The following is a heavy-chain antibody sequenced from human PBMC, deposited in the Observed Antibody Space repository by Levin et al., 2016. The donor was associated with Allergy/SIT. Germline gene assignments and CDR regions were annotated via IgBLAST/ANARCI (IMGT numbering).Heavy chain of an antibody. CDR3: ARGTDPLRYFDWRWEVAFDI. CDR2: INAGNGNT. D-gene: IGHD3-9*01. Sequence: WVRQAPGQRLEWIGWINAGNGNTKYSQKFQGRVTITRDTSASTAYMELSSLRSEDTAVYYCARGTDPLRYFDWRWEVAFDIWGQGTMVTVSS. J-gene: IGHJ3*02. V-gene: IGHV1-3*01.